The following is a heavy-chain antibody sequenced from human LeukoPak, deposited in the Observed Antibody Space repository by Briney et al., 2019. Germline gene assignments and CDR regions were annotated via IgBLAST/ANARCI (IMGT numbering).Heavy chain of an antibody. CDR3: ARGQGSSGWYPVHDY. CDR1: GSTFTSFY. CDR2: ITPSGGRT. D-gene: IGHD6-19*01. J-gene: IGHJ4*02. Sequence: WASAKVSCKASGSTFTSFYMHLVRQAPGQGLEWMVIITPSGGRTTYAQKFQGRVTMTRDTSTSTVYMELSSLRSEDTAVYYCARGQGSSGWYPVHDYWGQGTLVTVSS. V-gene: IGHV1-46*01.